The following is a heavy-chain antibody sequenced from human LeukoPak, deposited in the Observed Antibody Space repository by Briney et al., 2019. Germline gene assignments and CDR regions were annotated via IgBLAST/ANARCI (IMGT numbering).Heavy chain of an antibody. CDR1: GYTFTGFY. J-gene: IGHJ4*02. D-gene: IGHD3-10*01. V-gene: IGHV1-2*02. CDR2: MNPNSGGT. Sequence: ASVKVSCKASGYTFTGFYIHWVRQAPGQGLEWMGWMNPNSGGTNYAQKFEGRVTMTRDTSISTAYMELSRLRSDDTAVYYCARNLRKQLLWFGESLGYWGQGTLVTVSS. CDR3: ARNLRKQLLWFGESLGY.